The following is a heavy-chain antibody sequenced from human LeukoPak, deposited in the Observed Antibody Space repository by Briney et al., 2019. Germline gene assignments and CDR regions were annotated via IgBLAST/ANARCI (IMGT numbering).Heavy chain of an antibody. CDR2: IIPIFGTA. CDR3: AGGRGSGSFSSGYHY. Sequence: GASVKVSCKASGGTFSSYAISWVRQAPGQGLEWMGGIIPIFGTANYAQKFQGRVTIIADESTSTAYMELSSLRSEDTAVYYCAGGRGSGSFSSGYHYWGQGTLVTVSS. CDR1: GGTFSSYA. D-gene: IGHD3-22*01. J-gene: IGHJ4*02. V-gene: IGHV1-69*13.